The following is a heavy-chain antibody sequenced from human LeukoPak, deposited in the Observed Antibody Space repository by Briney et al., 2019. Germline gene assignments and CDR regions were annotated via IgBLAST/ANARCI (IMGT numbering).Heavy chain of an antibody. V-gene: IGHV3-21*01. CDR2: ISSSSSYI. J-gene: IGHJ4*02. Sequence: PGGSLRLSCAASGFTFSSYGMNWVRQAPGKGLEWVSSISSSSSYIYYADSLQRRFTISRDNAKNSPYLQMNSLRAEDTAVYYCASSLGYGSGSFDYWGQGTLVTVSS. CDR3: ASSLGYGSGSFDY. D-gene: IGHD3-10*01. CDR1: GFTFSSYG.